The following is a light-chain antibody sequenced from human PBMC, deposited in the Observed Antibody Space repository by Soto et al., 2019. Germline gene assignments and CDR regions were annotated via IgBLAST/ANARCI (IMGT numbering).Light chain of an antibody. CDR2: EVS. V-gene: IGLV2-14*01. Sequence: QSALTQPASVSGSPGQSITISCTGTISDVGGYNYVSWYQQHPGKAPKLMIYEVSNRPSGVSNRFSASKSGNTASLTISGLQAEDEAVYYCSSYTSRTLLVVFGGGTTVTVL. J-gene: IGLJ2*01. CDR1: ISDVGGYNY. CDR3: SSYTSRTLLVV.